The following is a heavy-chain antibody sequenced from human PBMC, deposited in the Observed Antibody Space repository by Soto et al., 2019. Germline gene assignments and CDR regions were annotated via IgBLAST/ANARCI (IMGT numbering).Heavy chain of an antibody. CDR2: IWYDGSNK. J-gene: IGHJ4*02. D-gene: IGHD5-12*01. CDR3: ARNGYSGYDLILGYSSGWPQYYFDY. Sequence: GGSLRLSCAASGFTFSSYGMHWVRQAPGKGLEWVAVIWYDGSNKYYADSVKGRFTISRDNSKNTLYLQMNSLRAEDTAVYYCARNGYSGYDLILGYSSGWPQYYFDYWGQGTLVTVSS. V-gene: IGHV3-33*01. CDR1: GFTFSSYG.